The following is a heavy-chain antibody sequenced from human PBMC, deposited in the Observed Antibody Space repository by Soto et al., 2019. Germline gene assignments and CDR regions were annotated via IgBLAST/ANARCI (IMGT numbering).Heavy chain of an antibody. CDR2: VHFSGST. V-gene: IGHV4-59*01. Sequence: SETLSLTCTVSGGSFSSFYWSWIRQPPGKGLEWIGNVHFSGSTDYNPSLRSRVSISLDTSTNKFSLNLSSVTAADTAVYFCAREFGFEAAEFDYWGQGALVTVSS. CDR3: AREFGFEAAEFDY. J-gene: IGHJ4*02. CDR1: GGSFSSFY. D-gene: IGHD6-13*01.